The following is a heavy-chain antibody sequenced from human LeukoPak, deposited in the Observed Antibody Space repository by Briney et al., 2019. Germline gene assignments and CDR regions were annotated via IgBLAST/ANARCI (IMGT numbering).Heavy chain of an antibody. CDR1: GFTFSSYW. V-gene: IGHV3-48*04. J-gene: IGHJ4*02. Sequence: PGGSLRLSCAASGFTFSSYWMSWVRQAPGKGLEWVSYISSSGSTIYYADSVKGRFTISRDNAKNSLYLQMNSLRAEDTAVYYCARIYYYDSSGYYQNLHFDYWGQGTLVTVSS. CDR3: ARIYYYDSSGYYQNLHFDY. D-gene: IGHD3-22*01. CDR2: ISSSGSTI.